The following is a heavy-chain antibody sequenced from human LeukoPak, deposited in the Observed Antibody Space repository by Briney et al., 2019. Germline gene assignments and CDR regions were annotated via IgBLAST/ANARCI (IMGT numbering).Heavy chain of an antibody. J-gene: IGHJ4*02. CDR2: ILSSSTGM. D-gene: IGHD2/OR15-2a*01. Sequence: GGSLRLSCAASGFTFSSYSMNWVRQAPGKGLEWISYILSSSTGMSYADSVKGRFTISRDNAKNSLYLQMSSLRDDDTAVYYCARDLYFAFDYWGRGTLVTVSS. V-gene: IGHV3-48*02. CDR3: ARDLYFAFDY. CDR1: GFTFSSYS.